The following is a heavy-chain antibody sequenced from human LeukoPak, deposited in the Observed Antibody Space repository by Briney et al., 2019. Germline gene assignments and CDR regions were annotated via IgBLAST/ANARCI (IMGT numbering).Heavy chain of an antibody. V-gene: IGHV4-4*07. CDR2: IYTSGST. Sequence: SETLSLTCTVSGGSISSYYWSWIRQPAGKGLEWIGRIYTSGSTNYNPSLKSRVTISVDTSKNQFSLKLSSVTAADTAVYYCARGGIAARRGYFDYWGQGTLVTVSS. D-gene: IGHD6-6*01. J-gene: IGHJ4*02. CDR1: GGSISSYY. CDR3: ARGGIAARRGYFDY.